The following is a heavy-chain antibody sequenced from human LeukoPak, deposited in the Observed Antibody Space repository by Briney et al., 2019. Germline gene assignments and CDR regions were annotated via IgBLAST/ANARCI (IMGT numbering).Heavy chain of an antibody. V-gene: IGHV3-30*18. CDR3: AKASGVPWADYAFDI. CDR1: GFTFSSYG. D-gene: IGHD3-10*01. Sequence: GGSLRLSCAASGFTFSSYGMHWVRQAPGKGLEWVAVISYDAINKYYADSVKGRFTISRDNSKSTLYLQLNSLRAEDTAVYYCAKASGVPWADYAFDIWGQGTMVTVSS. CDR2: ISYDAINK. J-gene: IGHJ3*02.